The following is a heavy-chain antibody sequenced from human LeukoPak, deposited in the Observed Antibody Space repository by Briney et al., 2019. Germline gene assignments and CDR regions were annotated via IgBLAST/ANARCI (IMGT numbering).Heavy chain of an antibody. V-gene: IGHV4-59*01. CDR2: IYYSGST. Sequence: SETLSLTCTVSGGSISSYYWSWIRQPPGKGLEWIGYIYYSGSTNYNPSLKSRVTISVDTSKNQFSLKLSSVTAADTAVYYCARHRTYYYDSSGPLVLDYWGQGTLVTVSS. D-gene: IGHD3-22*01. J-gene: IGHJ4*02. CDR3: ARHRTYYYDSSGPLVLDY. CDR1: GGSISSYY.